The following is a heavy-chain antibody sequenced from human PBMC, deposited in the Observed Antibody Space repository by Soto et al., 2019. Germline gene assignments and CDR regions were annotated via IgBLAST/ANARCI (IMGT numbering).Heavy chain of an antibody. CDR3: ARVTEILTAYYMGNAGAMDV. D-gene: IGHD3-9*01. J-gene: IGHJ6*02. CDR2: IWSHGGKI. Sequence: PGGSLRLSCAASGFTFSNYVMHWVRQAPGKGLEWVATIWSHGGKIYDAESVKGRFTISRDDSKNTLYLQMNSLRAEDTAVYYCARVTEILTAYYMGNAGAMDVWGQGTTVTVSS. V-gene: IGHV3-33*01. CDR1: GFTFSNYV.